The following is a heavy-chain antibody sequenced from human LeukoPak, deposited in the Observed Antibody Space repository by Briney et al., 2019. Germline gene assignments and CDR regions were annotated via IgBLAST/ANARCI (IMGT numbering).Heavy chain of an antibody. CDR3: ARLGSGSYYWDFDY. CDR2: INHSGST. V-gene: IGHV4-34*01. CDR1: GGSFSGYY. J-gene: IGHJ4*02. D-gene: IGHD3-10*01. Sequence: PSETLSLTCAVYGGSFSGYYWSWIRQPPGKGLEWIGEINHSGSTNYNPSHKSRVTISVDTSKNQFSLKLSSVTAADTAVYYCARLGSGSYYWDFDYWGQGTLVTVSS.